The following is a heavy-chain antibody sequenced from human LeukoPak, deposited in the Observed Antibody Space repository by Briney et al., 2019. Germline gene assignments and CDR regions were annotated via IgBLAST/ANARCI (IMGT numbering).Heavy chain of an antibody. J-gene: IGHJ4*02. CDR1: GGTFSSYA. CDR3: ARSEQQLVNFDY. CDR2: IIPIFGTA. Sequence: SVKVSCXASGGTFSSYAISWVRLAPGQGLEWMGRIIPIFGTANYAQKFQGRVTITTDESTSTAYMELSSLRSEDTAVYYRARSEQQLVNFDYWGQGTLVTVSS. D-gene: IGHD6-13*01. V-gene: IGHV1-69*05.